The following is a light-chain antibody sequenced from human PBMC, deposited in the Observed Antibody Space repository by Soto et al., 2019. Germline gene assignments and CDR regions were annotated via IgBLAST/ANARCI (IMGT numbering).Light chain of an antibody. J-gene: IGKJ1*01. Sequence: DIQMTQSPSALSASVGDRVTITCRASQRINNYVNWYHHKPGQAPQLLISSASSLQSGVPSRFSGSGSGTDFTLTISSLQPEDFATYYCQQYFSVAWTFGQGTKVGIK. CDR2: SAS. CDR3: QQYFSVAWT. V-gene: IGKV1-39*01. CDR1: QRINNY.